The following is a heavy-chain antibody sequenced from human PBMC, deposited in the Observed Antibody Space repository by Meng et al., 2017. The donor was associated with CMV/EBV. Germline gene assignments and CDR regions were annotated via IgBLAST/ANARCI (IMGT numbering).Heavy chain of an antibody. CDR1: GFTFSRYW. CDR3: ARIGYTNSSLDY. V-gene: IGHV3-7*01. J-gene: IGHJ4*02. D-gene: IGHD5-18*01. CDR2: INQDGTKI. Sequence: GESLKISCAASGFTFSRYWMTWVRKAPGKGLEWVVNINQDGTKIYYVDSVKGRFTVSRDNARNSVYLQLNSLTVEDTAVYYCARIGYTNSSLDYWGRGALVTVSS.